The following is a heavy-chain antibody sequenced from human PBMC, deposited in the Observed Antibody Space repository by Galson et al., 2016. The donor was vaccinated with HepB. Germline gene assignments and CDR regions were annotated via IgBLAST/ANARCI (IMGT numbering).Heavy chain of an antibody. CDR3: AKSGPRDAGWGGDCYVIYFHS. V-gene: IGHV3-23*01. CDR1: GFSFSDYA. Sequence: SLRLSCAASGFSFSDYAMSWVRQAPGRGLEWVSSLTGSGGGPYYADAVKGRFTISRDNSKNTVSLQMNSLRVEDTAVYYCAKSGPRDAGWGGDCYVIYFHSWGQGTLVTVSS. D-gene: IGHD2-21*02. CDR2: LTGSGGGP. J-gene: IGHJ1*01.